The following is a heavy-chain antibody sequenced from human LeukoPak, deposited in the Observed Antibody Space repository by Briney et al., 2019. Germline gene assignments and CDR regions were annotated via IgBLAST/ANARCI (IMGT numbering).Heavy chain of an antibody. CDR1: GFTFSSYS. V-gene: IGHV3-21*04. D-gene: IGHD1-26*01. CDR3: ARGVGASPNYYYGMDV. J-gene: IGHJ6*02. CDR2: ISRSSSYI. Sequence: GGSLRLSCAASGFTFSSYSMNWVRQAPGKGLEWVSSISRSSSYIYYAESVKGRFTISRDNSKNTLYLQMNSLRAEDTAVYYCARGVGASPNYYYGMDVWGQGTTVTVSS.